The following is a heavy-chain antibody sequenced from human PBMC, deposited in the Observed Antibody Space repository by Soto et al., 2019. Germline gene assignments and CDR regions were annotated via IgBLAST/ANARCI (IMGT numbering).Heavy chain of an antibody. CDR2: IYWNDDK. Sequence: ESGPTLVNPTQTLTLTCTFSGFSLSTSGVGVGWIRQPPGKALEWLALIYWNDDKRYSPPLKSRLTITKDTSKNQVVLTMTNMDPVDTATYYCAHRRAAAAGKSYYYYGMDVWGQGTTVTVS. D-gene: IGHD6-13*01. J-gene: IGHJ6*02. V-gene: IGHV2-5*01. CDR3: AHRRAAAAGKSYYYYGMDV. CDR1: GFSLSTSGVG.